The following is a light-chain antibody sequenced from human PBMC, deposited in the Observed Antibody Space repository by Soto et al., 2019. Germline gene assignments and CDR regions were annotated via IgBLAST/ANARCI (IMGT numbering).Light chain of an antibody. CDR2: ENN. V-gene: IGLV1-40*01. CDR1: RSNIGAGYE. Sequence: QSVLTQPPSVSEAPGHRVTISCTGSRSNIGAGYEAHWYQQVPGTAPKLLIYENNNRPSGVPDRFSGSKSGTSASLAITGRHAGDEAEYYCQAYGSRRSGDVFGTGTKLTVL. CDR3: QAYGSRRSGDV. J-gene: IGLJ1*01.